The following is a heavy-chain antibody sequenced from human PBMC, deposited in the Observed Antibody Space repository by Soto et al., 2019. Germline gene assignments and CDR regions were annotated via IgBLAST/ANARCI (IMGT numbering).Heavy chain of an antibody. V-gene: IGHV5-51*01. Sequence: PGESLKISCNGSGYSFTSYWIGWVRQMPGKGLEWMGIIYPGDSDTRYSPSFQGQVTISADKSISTAYLQWSSLKASDTAMYYCARRYRIAADSYYYYGMDVWRQGTTVTV. J-gene: IGHJ6*02. D-gene: IGHD6-13*01. CDR2: IYPGDSDT. CDR1: GYSFTSYW. CDR3: ARRYRIAADSYYYYGMDV.